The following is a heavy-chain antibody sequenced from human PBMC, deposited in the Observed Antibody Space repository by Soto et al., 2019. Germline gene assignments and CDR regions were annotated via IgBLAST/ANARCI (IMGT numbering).Heavy chain of an antibody. Sequence: EVQLLESGGGLVEPGESLTLSCAASGFPFSGYAMSWVRQAQGKGLEWVSAIAGNGGNTYYADSVKGRFTISRDNFKNTVDLQMKSLRGEDTAIYYCVKDPLRNGHNGFAPLGQGTLVTVSS. D-gene: IGHD5-12*01. CDR1: GFPFSGYA. CDR2: IAGNGGNT. CDR3: VKDPLRNGHNGFAP. V-gene: IGHV3-23*01. J-gene: IGHJ5*02.